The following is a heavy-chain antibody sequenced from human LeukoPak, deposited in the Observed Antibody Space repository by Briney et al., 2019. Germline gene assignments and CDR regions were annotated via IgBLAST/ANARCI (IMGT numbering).Heavy chain of an antibody. CDR2: ISSSSSYI. V-gene: IGHV3-21*04. CDR1: GFTFSSYS. J-gene: IGHJ4*02. D-gene: IGHD6-13*01. CDR3: ARVKGEAAHFDY. Sequence: GGSLRLSCAASGFTFSSYSMNWVRQAPGKGLEWVSSISSSSSYIYYADSVKGRFTISRDNAKNSLYLQMNSLRAEDTALYYCARVKGEAAHFDYWGQGTLVTVSS.